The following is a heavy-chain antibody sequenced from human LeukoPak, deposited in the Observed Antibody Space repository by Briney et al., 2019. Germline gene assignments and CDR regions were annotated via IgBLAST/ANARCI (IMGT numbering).Heavy chain of an antibody. Sequence: GGSLRLSCTASEFTFGDFAISWVRQAPGKGLEWVGFIRSKAYGGTTEYAASVKGRFTISRGDSKSIAYLQMNSLKTEDTAVYYCTRTYYYDTYYFDYWGQGTLVTVSS. J-gene: IGHJ4*02. CDR2: IRSKAYGGTT. V-gene: IGHV3-49*04. CDR1: EFTFGDFA. D-gene: IGHD3-22*01. CDR3: TRTYYYDTYYFDY.